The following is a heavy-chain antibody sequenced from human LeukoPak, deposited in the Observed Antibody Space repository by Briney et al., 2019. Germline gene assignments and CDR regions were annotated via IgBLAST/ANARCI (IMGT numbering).Heavy chain of an antibody. CDR2: ISGSGGST. CDR1: GFTFSSYS. D-gene: IGHD5-18*01. Sequence: GGSLRLSCAASGFTFSSYSMNWVRQAPGKGLEWVSAISGSGGSTYYADSVKGRFTISRDNSKNTLYLQMNSLRAEDTAVYYCAKVVYSYGQGPIDYWGQGTLVTVSS. V-gene: IGHV3-23*01. CDR3: AKVVYSYGQGPIDY. J-gene: IGHJ4*02.